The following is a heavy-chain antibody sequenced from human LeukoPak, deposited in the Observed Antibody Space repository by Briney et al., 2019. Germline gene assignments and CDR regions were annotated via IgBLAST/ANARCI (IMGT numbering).Heavy chain of an antibody. CDR3: ASQAYSSSWVHFDY. D-gene: IGHD6-13*01. J-gene: IGHJ4*02. V-gene: IGHV4-61*01. CDR2: IYYSGST. Sequence: SETLSLTCTVSGGSISSGSSYWSWIRQPPGKGLEWIGYIYYSGSTNYNPSLKSRVTISVDTSKNQFSLKLSSVTAADTAVYYCASQAYSSSWVHFDYWGQGTLVTVSS. CDR1: GGSISSGSSY.